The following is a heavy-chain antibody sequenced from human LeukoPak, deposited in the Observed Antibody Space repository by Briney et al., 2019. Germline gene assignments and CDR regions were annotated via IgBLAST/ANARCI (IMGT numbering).Heavy chain of an antibody. J-gene: IGHJ4*02. CDR2: IIPVFGTT. D-gene: IGHD3-22*01. CDR1: GGTFSSYA. Sequence: SVKVSCKASGGTFSSYAVSWVRLTPGQGLDWLGGIIPVFGTTTYAQKFQAKVTMTADKSTNTAYLEISSLTSDDTAVYYCARCSPGDSSNFYAVLQYWGQGTQVTVST. V-gene: IGHV1-69*06. CDR3: ARCSPGDSSNFYAVLQY.